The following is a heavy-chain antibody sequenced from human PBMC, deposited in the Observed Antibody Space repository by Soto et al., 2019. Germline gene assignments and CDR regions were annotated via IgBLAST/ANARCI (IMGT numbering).Heavy chain of an antibody. CDR3: ARGRRVRGVSGARAYDYYMDV. CDR1: GYTFTSYD. CDR2: MNPNSGNT. D-gene: IGHD3-10*01. J-gene: IGHJ6*03. Sequence: QVQLVQSGAEVKKPGASVKVSCKASGYTFTSYDINWVRQATGQGLEWMGWMNPNSGNTGYAQKCQGRVTMTRNTSISTAYMELSSLRSEDTAVYYCARGRRVRGVSGARAYDYYMDVWGKGTTVTVSS. V-gene: IGHV1-8*01.